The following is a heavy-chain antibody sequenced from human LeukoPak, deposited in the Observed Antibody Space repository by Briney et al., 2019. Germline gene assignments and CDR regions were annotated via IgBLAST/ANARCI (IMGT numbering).Heavy chain of an antibody. CDR1: GFSLSTSGVG. Sequence: ESGPTLVNPTQTLTLTCTSSGFSLSTSGVGVGWIRQPPGKALEWLTLIYWNDDKRYSPSLKSRLTITKDTSKNQVVLTMTNMDPVDTATYYCALTGGDGVVITTPHFDYWGQGTLVTVSS. CDR2: IYWNDDK. CDR3: ALTGGDGVVITTPHFDY. D-gene: IGHD3-22*01. V-gene: IGHV2-5*01. J-gene: IGHJ4*02.